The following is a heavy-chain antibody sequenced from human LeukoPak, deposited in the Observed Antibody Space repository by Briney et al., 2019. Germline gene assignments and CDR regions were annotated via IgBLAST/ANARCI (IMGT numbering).Heavy chain of an antibody. V-gene: IGHV4-34*01. CDR1: GGSIINSGYF. Sequence: SETLSLTCTVSGGSIINSGYFWSWIRQPPGKGLEWIGEINHSGSTNYNPSLKSRVTISVDTSKNQFSLKLSSVTAADTAVYYCARGTPGWFDPWGQGTLVTVSS. CDR2: INHSGST. J-gene: IGHJ5*02. CDR3: ARGTPGWFDP.